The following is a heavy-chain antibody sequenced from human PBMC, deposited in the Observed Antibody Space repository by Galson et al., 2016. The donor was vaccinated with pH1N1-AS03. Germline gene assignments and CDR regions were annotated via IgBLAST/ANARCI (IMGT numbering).Heavy chain of an antibody. CDR3: GREEARGGFYDD. CDR2: INPSGGAT. Sequence: SVKVSCKASGYTFANFYIHWVRQAPGQGFEWMGVINPSGGATTYAQKLEDRVTMTSDTSTSTVYLDLRSLRSEDTAVYYCGREEARGGFYDDWGQGTLVTVSS. V-gene: IGHV1-46*04. D-gene: IGHD2/OR15-2a*01. J-gene: IGHJ4*02. CDR1: GYTFANFY.